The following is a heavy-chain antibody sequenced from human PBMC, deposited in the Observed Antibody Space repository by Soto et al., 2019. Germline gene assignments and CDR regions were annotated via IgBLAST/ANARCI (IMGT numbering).Heavy chain of an antibody. D-gene: IGHD4-17*01. CDR2: INPDSGDS. Sequence: VQLVQSGAEVRKPGASVKVSCKASGYTFTAFHMHWVRQAPGQGLEWMGWINPDSGDSEYGQKFQGRVTLTKDTSITTAYMELSRLTCDDTAIYYCARVRYGDFSYQYWGQGTPVSVSS. V-gene: IGHV1-2*02. CDR1: GYTFTAFH. J-gene: IGHJ4*02. CDR3: ARVRYGDFSYQY.